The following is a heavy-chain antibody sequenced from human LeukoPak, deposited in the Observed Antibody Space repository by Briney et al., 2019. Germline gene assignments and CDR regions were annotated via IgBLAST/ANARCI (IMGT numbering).Heavy chain of an antibody. J-gene: IGHJ4*02. CDR3: TRERRDGYKVYFDS. Sequence: PSETLSLTCTVAGVSISSSNYYWGWLRQPPGKGLEWIVSIYYTGSTYYNPSLKSRVTISLDTSKNQFSLRLSSVTAADTAVYYCTRERRDGYKVYFDSWGQGTLVTVSS. CDR2: IYYTGST. CDR1: GVSISSSNYY. D-gene: IGHD5-24*01. V-gene: IGHV4-39*07.